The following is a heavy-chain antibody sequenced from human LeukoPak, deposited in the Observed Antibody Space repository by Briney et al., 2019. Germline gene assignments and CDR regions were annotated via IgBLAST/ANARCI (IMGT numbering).Heavy chain of an antibody. J-gene: IGHJ4*02. D-gene: IGHD3-3*01. CDR3: ARGGRYDFWRGYYNY. CDR1: GGSISSYY. V-gene: IGHV4-59*01. CDR2: IYYSGST. Sequence: SETLSLTCTVSGGSISSYYWSWIRQPPGKGLEWIGYIYYSGSTNYNPSLKSRVTISVDTSKNQFSLKLSSVTAADTAVYYCARGGRYDFWRGYYNYWGQGTLVTVSS.